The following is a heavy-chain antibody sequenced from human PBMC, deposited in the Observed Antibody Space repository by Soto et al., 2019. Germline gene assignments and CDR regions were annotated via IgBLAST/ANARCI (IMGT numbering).Heavy chain of an antibody. Sequence: GGSLRLSCAASGFTVSNNYLSWVRQAPGKGLQWVSLIYSDGGTDYAESVKGRFTISRDNSKNTLYLQMNSLKAEDTAIYYCATRMNTAPYWGQGTLVTVSS. J-gene: IGHJ4*02. D-gene: IGHD4-17*01. CDR2: IYSDGGT. CDR3: ATRMNTAPY. CDR1: GFTVSNNY. V-gene: IGHV3-66*01.